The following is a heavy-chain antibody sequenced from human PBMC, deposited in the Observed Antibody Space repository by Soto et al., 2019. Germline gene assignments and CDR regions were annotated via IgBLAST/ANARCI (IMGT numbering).Heavy chain of an antibody. V-gene: IGHV4-31*03. J-gene: IGHJ6*02. CDR3: ATDEYYGSEINFYYYAMDV. Sequence: QVQLQESGPGLVKPSQTLSLTCTVSGVSISIGGYFWSWIRQHPGKGLEWIGHIYYNGSTFYNPSLKSRVTISVDTSKNHFSLRLTSATAAVTAVYFCATDEYYGSEINFYYYAMDVWGQGTTVTVSS. D-gene: IGHD3-10*01. CDR2: IYYNGST. CDR1: GVSISIGGYF.